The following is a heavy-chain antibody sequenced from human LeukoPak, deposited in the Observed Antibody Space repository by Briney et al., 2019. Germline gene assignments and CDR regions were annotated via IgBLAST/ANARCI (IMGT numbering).Heavy chain of an antibody. CDR1: GFAFSGFA. J-gene: IGHJ4*02. Sequence: GVSLRLSCSASGFAFSGFAMGWVRQAPGRGLEWVASVSGRGDNTYYADSVEGRFTVSRDNSKNTLYLQMNSLRAEDTALYYCARGRGGDYVPSRFDYWGQGTLVTVSS. V-gene: IGHV3-23*01. D-gene: IGHD3-10*02. CDR2: VSGRGDNT. CDR3: ARGRGGDYVPSRFDY.